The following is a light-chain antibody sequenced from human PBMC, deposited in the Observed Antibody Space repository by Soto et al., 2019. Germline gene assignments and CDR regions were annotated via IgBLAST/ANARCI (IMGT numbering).Light chain of an antibody. CDR1: SSNIGSNY. J-gene: IGLJ2*01. CDR2: RNN. V-gene: IGLV1-47*01. CDR3: AAWDDSLSGVI. Sequence: QSVLTQPPSASGTPGQRVTISCSGSSSNIGSNYVYWYQQLPGTAPKLLIYRNNQRPSGVPDRFSGSQSGTAASLAISGLRSEDEADYSCAAWDDSLSGVIFAGGTKVTVL.